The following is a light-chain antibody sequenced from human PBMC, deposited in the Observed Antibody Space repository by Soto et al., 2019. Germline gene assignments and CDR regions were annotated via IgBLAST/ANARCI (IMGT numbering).Light chain of an antibody. CDR3: QQSYSNPKT. V-gene: IGKV1-39*01. J-gene: IGKJ1*01. CDR2: GAS. Sequence: DIQMTQSPSSLSASIGDRVTITCQARHSISTYVNWYQQKPGKAPQLLIYGASSLQSGAPSRFSGRGSGTDFTLTISSLQPEDFATYYCQQSYSNPKTFGQGTKVQI. CDR1: HSISTY.